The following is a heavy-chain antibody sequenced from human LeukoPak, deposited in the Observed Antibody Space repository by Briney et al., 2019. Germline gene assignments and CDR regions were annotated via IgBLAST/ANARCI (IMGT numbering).Heavy chain of an antibody. V-gene: IGHV4-39*01. CDR1: GGSISSSSYY. Sequence: SETLSPTCTVSGGSISSSSYYWGWIRQPPGKGLEWIGSIYYSGSTFYNPSLKSRVTISVDTSKNQFSLKLISVTAADTAVYYCGRSDWPSYFDYWGQGTLVTVSS. D-gene: IGHD2-21*02. J-gene: IGHJ4*02. CDR3: GRSDWPSYFDY. CDR2: IYYSGST.